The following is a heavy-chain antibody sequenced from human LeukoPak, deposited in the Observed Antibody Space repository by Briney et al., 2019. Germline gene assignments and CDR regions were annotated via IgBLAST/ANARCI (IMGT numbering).Heavy chain of an antibody. CDR1: SGSISSYY. V-gene: IGHV4-59*01. CDR2: IYYSGST. J-gene: IGHJ6*03. D-gene: IGHD3-10*01. CDR3: ARGSREFDGFSYYYYYMDV. Sequence: SETLSLTCTVSSGSISSYYWGWIRQPPGKGLEWIGYIYYSGSTNYNPSLKSRVTISVDTSKNQFSLKLSAVTAADTAVYYCARGSREFDGFSYYYYYMDVWGKGTTVTISS.